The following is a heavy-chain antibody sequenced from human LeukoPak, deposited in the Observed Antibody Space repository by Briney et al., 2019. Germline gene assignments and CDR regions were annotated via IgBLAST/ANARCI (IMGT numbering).Heavy chain of an antibody. Sequence: SVKVSCKASGYTFTSYYMHWVRQAPGQGLEWMGWINPNSGGTNYAQKFQGRVTMTRDTSISTAYMELSRLRSDDTAVYSCAREDSSGYYLVYWGQGTLVTVSS. V-gene: IGHV1-2*02. CDR3: AREDSSGYYLVY. D-gene: IGHD3-22*01. CDR2: INPNSGGT. CDR1: GYTFTSYY. J-gene: IGHJ4*02.